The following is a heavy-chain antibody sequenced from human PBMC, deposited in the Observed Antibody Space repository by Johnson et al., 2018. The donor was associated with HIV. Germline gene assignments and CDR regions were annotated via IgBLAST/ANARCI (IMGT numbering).Heavy chain of an antibody. J-gene: IGHJ3*02. D-gene: IGHD5-18*01. CDR2: ISYDGSNK. CDR3: ARARVGYSFAGWGTDAFDI. CDR1: GFTLRSNY. V-gene: IGHV3-30-3*01. Sequence: HVQLVESGGGLIQPGGSLRLSCAASGFTLRSNYMSWVRQAPGKGLEWVAVISYDGSNKYYADSVKGRFTISRDNSKNTLYLQLNSLRAEDTAVYYCARARVGYSFAGWGTDAFDIWGQGTMVTVSS.